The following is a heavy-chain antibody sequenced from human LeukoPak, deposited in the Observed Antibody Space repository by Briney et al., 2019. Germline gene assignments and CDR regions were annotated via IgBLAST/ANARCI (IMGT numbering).Heavy chain of an antibody. CDR2: ISGSGDTT. V-gene: IGHV3-23*01. CDR1: GFTFSSYA. J-gene: IGHJ4*02. Sequence: PGGSLRLSCAASGFTFSSYAMSWVRQAPGKGLEWVSTISGSGDTTYYADSVKGRFAISRDNSKNTLYLQMNSLRAEDTAVYYCAKARPYYSSGWYDYWGQGTLVTVSS. CDR3: AKARPYYSSGWYDY. D-gene: IGHD6-19*01.